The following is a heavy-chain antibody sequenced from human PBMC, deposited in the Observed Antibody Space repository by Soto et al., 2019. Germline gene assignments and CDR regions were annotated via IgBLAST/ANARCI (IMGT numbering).Heavy chain of an antibody. D-gene: IGHD6-19*01. V-gene: IGHV6-1*01. CDR3: ARVFPYSSGWFRGEYYFDY. J-gene: IGHJ4*02. Sequence: SLTLSLTCAISGDSVSSKSAAWNWIRQAPSRGLEWLGRTYYRSKWYNDYAVSVKSRITINPDTSKNQFSLQLNSVTPEDTAVYYCARVFPYSSGWFRGEYYFDYWGQGTLVTVSS. CDR1: GDSVSSKSAA. CDR2: TYYRSKWYN.